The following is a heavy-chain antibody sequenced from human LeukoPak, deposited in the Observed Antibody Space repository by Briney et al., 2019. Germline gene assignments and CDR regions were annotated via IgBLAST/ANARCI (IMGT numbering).Heavy chain of an antibody. CDR3: AREGARIVVADDAFDI. V-gene: IGHV4-4*07. D-gene: IGHD3-22*01. J-gene: IGHJ3*02. CDR2: IYTSGST. CDR1: GGSFSGYY. Sequence: SETLSLTCAVYGGSFSGYYWSWIRQPAGKGLEWIGRIYTSGSTNYNPSLKSRVTMSVDTSKNQFSLKLSSVTAADTAVYYCAREGARIVVADDAFDIWGQGTMVTVSS.